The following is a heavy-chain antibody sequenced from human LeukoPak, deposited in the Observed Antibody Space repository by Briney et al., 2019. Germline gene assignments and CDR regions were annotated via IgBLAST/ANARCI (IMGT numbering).Heavy chain of an antibody. CDR2: ISYDGSNK. V-gene: IGHV3-30*18. CDR3: AKDGWSDSSSWAAFDY. Sequence: GGSLRLSCAASGFTLSSYGMHWVRQAPGKGLEWVAVISYDGSNKYYADSVKGRFTISRDNSKNTLYLQMNSLRAEDTAVYYCAKDGWSDSSSWAAFDYWGQGTLVTVSS. J-gene: IGHJ4*02. CDR1: GFTLSSYG. D-gene: IGHD6-13*01.